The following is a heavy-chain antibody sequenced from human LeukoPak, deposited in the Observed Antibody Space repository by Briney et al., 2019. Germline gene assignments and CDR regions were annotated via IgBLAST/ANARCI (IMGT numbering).Heavy chain of an antibody. CDR2: ISGSGGST. V-gene: IGHV3-23*01. CDR3: AKGLTIPFNYFDY. D-gene: IGHD3-3*01. Sequence: PGGSLRLSCAASGFNFSSYAMSWVRQAPGKGLEWVSAISGSGGSTYYADSVKGRFTISRDNSKNTLYLQMNSLRAEDTAVYYCAKGLTIPFNYFDYWGQGTLVTVSS. J-gene: IGHJ4*02. CDR1: GFNFSSYA.